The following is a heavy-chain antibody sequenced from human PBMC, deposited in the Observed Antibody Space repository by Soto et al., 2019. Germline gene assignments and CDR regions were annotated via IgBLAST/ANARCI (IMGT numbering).Heavy chain of an antibody. CDR1: VFTVSSNF. D-gene: IGHD1-1*01. Sequence: TGGSLRLSCAASVFTVSSNFMSWVRQAPGKGLEWVSVIYSGGATYYADSVKGRFTISRDNSKNTLYLQMNSLRAEDTAIYYCVRDTNGLDYWGQGTLVTVSS. CDR2: IYSGGAT. V-gene: IGHV3-53*01. CDR3: VRDTNGLDY. J-gene: IGHJ4*02.